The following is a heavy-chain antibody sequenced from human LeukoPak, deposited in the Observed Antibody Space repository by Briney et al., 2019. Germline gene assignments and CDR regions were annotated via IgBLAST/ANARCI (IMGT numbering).Heavy chain of an antibody. D-gene: IGHD3-22*01. CDR1: GFTFSSYS. CDR2: ISSSSSYI. Sequence: GGSLRLSCAASGFTFSSYSMNWVRQAPGKGLEWVSSISSSSSYIYYADSVKGRFTISRDNAKNSLYLQMNSLRAEDTAVYYCARALHYYYDSSGYYTDAFDIWGQGTMVTVSS. J-gene: IGHJ3*02. V-gene: IGHV3-21*01. CDR3: ARALHYYYDSSGYYTDAFDI.